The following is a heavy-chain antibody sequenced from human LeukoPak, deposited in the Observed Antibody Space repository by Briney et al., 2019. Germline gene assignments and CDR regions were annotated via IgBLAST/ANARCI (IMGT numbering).Heavy chain of an antibody. V-gene: IGHV1-69*01. Sequence: GSSVKVSCKASGGTFSSYAISWVRQAPGQGLEWMGGIIPIFGTANYAQKFQGRVTITADESTSTAYMELSSLRSEDTAVYYCAGAYSGYRLWYFDYWGQGTLVTVSS. CDR3: AGAYSGYRLWYFDY. CDR1: GGTFSSYA. J-gene: IGHJ4*02. CDR2: IIPIFGTA. D-gene: IGHD3-22*01.